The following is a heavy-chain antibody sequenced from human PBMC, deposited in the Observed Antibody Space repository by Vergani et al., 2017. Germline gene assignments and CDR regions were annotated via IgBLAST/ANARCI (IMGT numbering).Heavy chain of an antibody. CDR3: EKGTLLGYFDWLYPIND. CDR2: IYYSGST. CDR1: GGSISSSSYY. Sequence: QLQLQESGPGLVKPSETLSLTCTVSGGSISSSSYYWGWIRQPPGKGLEWIGSIYYSGSTYYNPSLKSRVTISVDTSKNQFSLRLISVTAADTAVYYCEKGTLLGYFDWLYPINDWSEASRVTVS. J-gene: IGHJ4*02. V-gene: IGHV4-39*01. D-gene: IGHD3-9*01.